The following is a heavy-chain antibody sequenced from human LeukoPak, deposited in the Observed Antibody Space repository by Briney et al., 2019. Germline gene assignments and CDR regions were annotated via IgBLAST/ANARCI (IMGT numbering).Heavy chain of an antibody. J-gene: IGHJ4*02. V-gene: IGHV3-23*01. CDR3: AKGGWVHYYFDY. CDR2: ISGSGGST. D-gene: IGHD5-24*01. Sequence: GGSLRLSCAASGFTFSSYAMSWVRQAPGKGLEWASAISGSGGSTYYADSVKGRFTISRDNSKNTLYLQMNSLRAEDTAVYYCAKGGWVHYYFDYWGQGTLVTVSS. CDR1: GFTFSSYA.